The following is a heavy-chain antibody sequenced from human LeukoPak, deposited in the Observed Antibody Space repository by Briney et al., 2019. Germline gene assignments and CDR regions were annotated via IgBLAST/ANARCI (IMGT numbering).Heavy chain of an antibody. CDR3: ARLGVLLWFGELNTDDY. CDR1: GFTFSSYS. J-gene: IGHJ4*02. CDR2: ISSSSSYI. Sequence: GGSLRLSCAASGFTFSSYSMNWVHQAPGKGLEWVSSISSSSSYIYYADSVKGRFTISRDNAKNSLYLQMNSLRAEDTAVYYCARLGVLLWFGELNTDDYWGQGTLVTVSS. D-gene: IGHD3-10*01. V-gene: IGHV3-21*01.